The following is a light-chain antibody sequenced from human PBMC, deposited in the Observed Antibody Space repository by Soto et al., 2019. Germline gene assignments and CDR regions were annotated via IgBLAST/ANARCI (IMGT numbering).Light chain of an antibody. V-gene: IGKV1-17*03. J-gene: IGKJ4*01. CDR3: LQNNTSPLT. CDR2: AAS. CDR1: QGINNY. Sequence: DIQMTQSPSAVSASVGDRVTITCRASQGINNYLAWFQQKPGKAPKRLIYAASTLQTGVPSRFRGSGSGTEFTLTISSLQHEDFPTYYRLQNNTSPLTCGAGPKADIK.